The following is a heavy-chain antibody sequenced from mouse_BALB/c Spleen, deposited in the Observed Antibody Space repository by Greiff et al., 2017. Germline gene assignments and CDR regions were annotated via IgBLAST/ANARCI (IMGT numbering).Heavy chain of an antibody. Sequence: QVQLKESGPGLVAPSQSLSITCTVSGFSLTGYGVTWVRQPPGKGLEWLGMIWGDGSTDYNSALKSRLSISKDNSKSQVFLKMNSLQTDDTAMYYCARAYYGSSYVYYAMDYWGQGTSVTVSS. CDR1: GFSLTGYG. J-gene: IGHJ4*01. CDR3: ARAYYGSSYVYYAMDY. CDR2: IWGDGST. D-gene: IGHD1-1*01. V-gene: IGHV2-6-7*01.